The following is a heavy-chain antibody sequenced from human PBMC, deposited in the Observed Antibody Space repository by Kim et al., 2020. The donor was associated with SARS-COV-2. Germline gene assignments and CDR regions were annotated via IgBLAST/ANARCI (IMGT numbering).Heavy chain of an antibody. D-gene: IGHD1-1*01. CDR1: GFTFSNYA. CDR3: AKVLNWNDGRGMDA. Sequence: GGSLRLSCVASGFTFSNYAMSWVRQAPGKGLEWVSAMSGGGGSKYDEPSVKGRFTLSRDYSKNTLYLQMNTLGADDTAVYYCAKVLNWNDGRGMDAWGQGTTVTVSS. V-gene: IGHV3-23*01. CDR2: MSGGGGSK. J-gene: IGHJ6*02.